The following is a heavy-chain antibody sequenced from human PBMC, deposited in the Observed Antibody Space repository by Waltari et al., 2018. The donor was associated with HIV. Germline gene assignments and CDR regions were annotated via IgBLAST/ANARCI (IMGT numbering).Heavy chain of an antibody. D-gene: IGHD3-10*02. CDR3: ARVKYSYVSREYFLDY. CDR1: GFSLSTTGMC. V-gene: IGHV2-70*01. J-gene: IGHJ4*02. CDR2: IDWADDK. Sequence: QVTLRESGPALVKPTQTLTLTCTFAGFSLSTTGMCVSWIRQPPGKPLEWLALIDWADDKYYSTALRSRLSISQHTTKNQVVLKVTNLDPLDNATYYCARVKYSYVSREYFLDYWGQGILVTVSS.